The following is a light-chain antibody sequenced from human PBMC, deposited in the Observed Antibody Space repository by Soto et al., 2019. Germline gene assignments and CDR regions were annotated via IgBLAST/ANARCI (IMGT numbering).Light chain of an antibody. V-gene: IGKV1-39*01. J-gene: IGKJ4*01. CDR3: QQSHNAPLT. CDR2: GAT. CDR1: EAIISY. Sequence: DIRMTQSPSSLSASVGDRVTLTCRASEAIISYLNWYQHKPGRAPTVLVYGATNLPSGVPSRFIGSGSGTEFTFTISSLQPEDFATYYCQQSHNAPLTFGGGTKVE.